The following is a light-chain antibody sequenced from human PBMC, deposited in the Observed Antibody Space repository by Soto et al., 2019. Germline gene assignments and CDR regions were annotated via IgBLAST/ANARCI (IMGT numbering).Light chain of an antibody. J-gene: IGKJ1*01. Sequence: RITISCLASQSISVWLAWYQQKAGKAPNLLIYKASRLESGVPSRFSGSGSEAEFTLTISGLQPGDSATYYCQQYNSYSPTFGQGTKVDIK. CDR1: QSISVW. CDR3: QQYNSYSPT. CDR2: KAS. V-gene: IGKV1-5*03.